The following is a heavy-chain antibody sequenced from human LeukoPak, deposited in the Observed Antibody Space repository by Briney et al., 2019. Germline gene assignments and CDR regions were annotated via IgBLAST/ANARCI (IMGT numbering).Heavy chain of an antibody. V-gene: IGHV1-2*02. D-gene: IGHD2-2*01. CDR1: RYTFHDYY. CDR2: VNPNRGGT. J-gene: IGHJ6*03. CDR3: ARRSTSLNPYYYMDV. Sequence: ASVRGSCKASRYTFHDYYMYWERETPGQGVEWRGWVNPNRGGTNYAQKSQARFTMTRATSISTAYMELSRLRSSDTAVYYWARRSTSLNPYYYMDVGGKGTTFTVSS.